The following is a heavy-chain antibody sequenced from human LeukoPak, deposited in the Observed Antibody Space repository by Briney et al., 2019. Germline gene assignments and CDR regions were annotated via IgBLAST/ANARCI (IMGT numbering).Heavy chain of an antibody. CDR1: GLSFSSFA. D-gene: IGHD3-16*01. CDR3: ARASWVSSTDAVR. J-gene: IGHJ4*02. CDR2: IRGNGET. Sequence: GGSLRLSCAASGLSFSSFAMSWVRQGPARGLEWVSSIRGNGETLYADSVKGRFTLSSDSSRNTVYFQLNNLRVEDTAMGYCARASWVSSTDAVRWGQGTLVTVSS. V-gene: IGHV3-23*01.